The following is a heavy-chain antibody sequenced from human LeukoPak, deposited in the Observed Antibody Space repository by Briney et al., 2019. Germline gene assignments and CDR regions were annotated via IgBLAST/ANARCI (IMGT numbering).Heavy chain of an antibody. V-gene: IGHV1-18*01. J-gene: IGHJ6*03. CDR3: ARAFRIYYGSGENGEGYMDV. CDR1: GYTFTTYG. Sequence: ASVKVSCKASGYTFTTYGISWVRQAPGQGLEWMGWISGYNGNTNYAQKFQGRVTMTRDMSTSTVYMELSSLRSEDTAVYYCARAFRIYYGSGENGEGYMDVWGKGATVTVSS. D-gene: IGHD3-10*01. CDR2: ISGYNGNT.